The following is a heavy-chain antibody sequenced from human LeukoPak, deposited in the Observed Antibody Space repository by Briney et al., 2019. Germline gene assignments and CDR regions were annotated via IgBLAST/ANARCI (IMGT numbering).Heavy chain of an antibody. J-gene: IGHJ3*02. CDR2: MSLSTSGK. V-gene: IGHV3-23*01. D-gene: IGHD3-16*01. CDR3: AKALTRWAFDM. CDR1: GFSFSDYD. Sequence: GGSLRLSCAASGFSFSDYDMSWVRQAPGKGLEWVSSMSLSTSGKTYADSVKGRFTVSTDKAKNALYLQMDSLRAEDTAMYYCAKALTRWAFDMWGQGTMVTVSS.